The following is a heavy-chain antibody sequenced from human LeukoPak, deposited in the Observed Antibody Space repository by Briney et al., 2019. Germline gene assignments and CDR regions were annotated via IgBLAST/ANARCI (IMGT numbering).Heavy chain of an antibody. J-gene: IGHJ6*03. CDR1: GGSISSYY. CDR2: IYYSGNT. Sequence: SETLSLTCTVSGGSISSYYWSWIRQPPGKGLEWIGYIYYSGNTSYNPSLTSRVTISVDTSKNQFSLKLSSVTAADTAVYYCARGGGISHYYYYMDVWGKGTTVTISS. V-gene: IGHV4-59*01. CDR3: ARGGGISHYYYYMDV. D-gene: IGHD6-13*01.